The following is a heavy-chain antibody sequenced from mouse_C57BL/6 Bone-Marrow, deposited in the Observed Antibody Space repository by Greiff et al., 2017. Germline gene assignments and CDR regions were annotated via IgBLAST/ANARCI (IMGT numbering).Heavy chain of an antibody. V-gene: IGHV1-5*01. CDR3: TREEIYYDYGSFDY. J-gene: IGHJ2*01. Sequence: EVQLQQSGTVLARPGASVKMSCKTSGYTFTSYWMHWVKQRPGQGLEWIGAIYPGNSDTSYNQKFKGKAKLTAVTSASTAYMELSSLPNEDSSVYYCTREEIYYDYGSFDYWGQGTTLTVSS. CDR1: GYTFTSYW. D-gene: IGHD2-4*01. CDR2: IYPGNSDT.